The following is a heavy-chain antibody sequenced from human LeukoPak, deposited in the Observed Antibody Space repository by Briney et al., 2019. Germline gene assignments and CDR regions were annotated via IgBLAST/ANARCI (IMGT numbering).Heavy chain of an antibody. D-gene: IGHD3-9*01. CDR2: ILGSGGST. Sequence: GGSLRLSCAASGFTFSNYAMSWVRQAPGKGLEWVSAILGSGGSTYYADSVKGRFTVSRDNSKSTLYLQMNSLRAEDTASYYCAKWGGYDVLTGYYVPDYWGQGTLVTVSS. CDR1: GFTFSNYA. V-gene: IGHV3-23*01. J-gene: IGHJ4*02. CDR3: AKWGGYDVLTGYYVPDY.